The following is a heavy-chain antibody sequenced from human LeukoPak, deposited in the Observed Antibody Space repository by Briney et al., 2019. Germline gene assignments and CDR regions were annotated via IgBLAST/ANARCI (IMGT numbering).Heavy chain of an antibody. V-gene: IGHV3-21*01. CDR2: ISSSSSYI. CDR1: GFTFSSYS. D-gene: IGHD3-16*02. Sequence: PGGSLRLSCAASGFTFSSYSMNWVRQAPGKGLEWVSSISSSSSYIYYADSVKGLFTISRDNAKNSLCMQMNSLRAEDTAVYYCASTPPPVYVWGSYRLDAFDIWGQGTMVTVSS. CDR3: ASTPPPVYVWGSYRLDAFDI. J-gene: IGHJ3*02.